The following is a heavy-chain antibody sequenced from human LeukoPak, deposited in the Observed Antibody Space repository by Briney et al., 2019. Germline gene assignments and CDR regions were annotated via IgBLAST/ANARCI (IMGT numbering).Heavy chain of an antibody. CDR3: ARDGGYCSGGSCYSDAFDI. D-gene: IGHD2-15*01. J-gene: IGHJ3*02. Sequence: SGGSLRLSCAASGFTFDDYGMSWVRQALGKGLEWVSGTNWNGGSTGYADSVKGRFTISRDNAKNSLYLQMNSLRAEDTALYYCARDGGYCSGGSCYSDAFDIWGQGTMVTVSS. CDR2: TNWNGGST. V-gene: IGHV3-20*04. CDR1: GFTFDDYG.